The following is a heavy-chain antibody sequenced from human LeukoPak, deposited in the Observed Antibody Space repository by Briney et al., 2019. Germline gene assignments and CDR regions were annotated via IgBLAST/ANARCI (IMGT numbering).Heavy chain of an antibody. CDR2: ISSSSSYT. D-gene: IGHD6-13*01. CDR1: GFTFSDYY. V-gene: IGHV3-11*05. J-gene: IGHJ4*02. Sequence: GGSLRLSCVASGFTFSDYYMSWIRQAPGKGLVWVSYISSSSSYTNYPDSVKGRFTISRDNAKNSLYLQMNSLRAEDTAVYYCARASTRMTTAGLVDFWGQGTLVTVSS. CDR3: ARASTRMTTAGLVDF.